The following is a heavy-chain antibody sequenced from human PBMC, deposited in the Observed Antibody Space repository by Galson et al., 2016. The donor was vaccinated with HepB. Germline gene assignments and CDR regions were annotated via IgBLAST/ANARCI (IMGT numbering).Heavy chain of an antibody. CDR2: ISGSSSYT. J-gene: IGHJ2*01. CDR3: ASDPQLTSSWYFDL. Sequence: SLRLSCAASGFTFSDHYMTWIRQAPGKGLEWVSYISGSSSYTNYADAVKGRFTISRDNAKNSLYLQLNSLRAEDTAIYYCASDPQLTSSWYFDLWGRGTLVTVSS. D-gene: IGHD1-1*01. V-gene: IGHV3-11*06. CDR1: GFTFSDHY.